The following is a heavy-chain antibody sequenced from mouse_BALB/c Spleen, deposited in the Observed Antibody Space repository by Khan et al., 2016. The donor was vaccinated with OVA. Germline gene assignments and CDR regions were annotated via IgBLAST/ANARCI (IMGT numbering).Heavy chain of an antibody. CDR3: ARRYYYGQWYFDV. V-gene: IGHV3-2*02. J-gene: IGHJ1*01. D-gene: IGHD1-1*01. Sequence: EVQLVESGPGLVKPSQSLSLTCTVTGYSITSDYAWNWIRQFPGNKLEWMAYISYSGSTSSNPSLKSRISITRDTSKNQFFLQLNSVTSEDTATYYGARRYYYGQWYFDVWGAGTTVTVSS. CDR1: GYSITSDYA. CDR2: ISYSGST.